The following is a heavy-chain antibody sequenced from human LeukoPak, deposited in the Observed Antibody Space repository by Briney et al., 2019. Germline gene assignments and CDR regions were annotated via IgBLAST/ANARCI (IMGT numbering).Heavy chain of an antibody. CDR2: ICDSGRTI. J-gene: IGHJ4*02. CDR3: ARDRLGDYDHSGYYDK. Sequence: GGSLRLSCAASGFNFSDYYMSWIRQAPGKGLEWVSYICDSGRTIYYADSVKGRFTISRDNAKNSVYLQMNNLGAEDTAVYYCARDRLGDYDHSGYYDKWGKGTLVTVSS. CDR1: GFNFSDYY. V-gene: IGHV3-11*01. D-gene: IGHD3-22*01.